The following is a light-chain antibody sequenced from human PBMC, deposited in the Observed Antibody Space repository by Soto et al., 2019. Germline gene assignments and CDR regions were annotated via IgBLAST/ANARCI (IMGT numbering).Light chain of an antibody. Sequence: EKALTQSPVTLSLSTGERATLSCRASQSVSSNLAWYQQRTGQAPRLLIYGASTRASVVPDIFSGSGSGTEFILTISSLQSEDSAVYYCQQYDVWPALTFGGGTKVDIK. CDR3: QQYDVWPALT. CDR2: GAS. V-gene: IGKV3-15*01. J-gene: IGKJ4*01. CDR1: QSVSSN.